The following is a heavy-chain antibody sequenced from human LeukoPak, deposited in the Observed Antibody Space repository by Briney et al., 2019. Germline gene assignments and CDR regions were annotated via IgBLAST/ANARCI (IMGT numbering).Heavy chain of an antibody. J-gene: IGHJ4*02. D-gene: IGHD2-2*02. CDR2: ISSNGGST. CDR1: GFTFSSYA. Sequence: GGSLRLSCSASGFTFSSYAMHWVRQAPGKGLEYVSAISSNGGSTYYADSVKGRFTISRDNSKNTLYLQMSSLRAEDTAVFYCVKDHCSSTSCYNYYFDYWGQGTLVTVSS. V-gene: IGHV3-64D*06. CDR3: VKDHCSSTSCYNYYFDY.